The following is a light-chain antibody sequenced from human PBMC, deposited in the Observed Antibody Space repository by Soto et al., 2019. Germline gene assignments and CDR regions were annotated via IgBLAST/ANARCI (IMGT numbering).Light chain of an antibody. Sequence: MVLSPSPVTLSLSPGERATLSCRASQSVSSNYVAWYQMKPGQAPRLLIYGASSRATGIPDRFSGSGSGADFTLTISRLEPEDFAVYFCQRYGSSPLITFGQGTRLEIK. CDR3: QRYGSSPLIT. J-gene: IGKJ5*01. V-gene: IGKV3-20*01. CDR2: GAS. CDR1: QSVSSNY.